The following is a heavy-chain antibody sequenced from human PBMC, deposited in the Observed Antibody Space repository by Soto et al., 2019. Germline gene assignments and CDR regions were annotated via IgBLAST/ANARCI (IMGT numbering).Heavy chain of an antibody. Sequence: LRLSCAASGFTFSSYAMSWVRQAPGKGLEWVSAISGSGGSTYYADSVKGRFTISRDNSKNTLYLQMNSLRAEDTAVYYCAKEGYCSGGSCSTSGGYWGQGTLVTVSS. CDR1: GFTFSSYA. CDR2: ISGSGGST. V-gene: IGHV3-23*01. J-gene: IGHJ4*02. CDR3: AKEGYCSGGSCSTSGGY. D-gene: IGHD2-15*01.